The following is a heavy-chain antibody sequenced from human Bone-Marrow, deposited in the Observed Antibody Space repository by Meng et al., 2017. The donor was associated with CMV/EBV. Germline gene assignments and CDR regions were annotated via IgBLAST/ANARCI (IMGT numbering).Heavy chain of an antibody. CDR2: IYYSGST. J-gene: IGHJ5*02. CDR3: ARLKYSSSWYPNNWFDP. Sequence: SETLSFTCTVSGGSISSYYWSWIRQPPGKGLEWIGYIYYSGSTYYNPSLKSRVTISVDTSKNQFSLKLSSVTAADTAVYYCARLKYSSSWYPNNWFDPWGQGTLVTVSS. CDR1: GGSISSYY. D-gene: IGHD6-13*01. V-gene: IGHV4-59*12.